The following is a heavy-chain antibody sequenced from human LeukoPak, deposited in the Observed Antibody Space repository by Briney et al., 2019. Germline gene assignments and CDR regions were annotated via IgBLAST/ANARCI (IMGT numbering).Heavy chain of an antibody. V-gene: IGHV4-38-2*02. D-gene: IGHD1-26*01. J-gene: IGHJ5*02. CDR3: ARDHSGSYGWFDP. CDR1: GYSISSGYY. CDR2: IYHSGST. Sequence: SETLSLTCAVPGYSISSGYYWGWIRQPPGKGLEWIGSIYHSGSTYYNPSLKSRVTISVDTSKNQFSLKLSSVTAADTAVYYCARDHSGSYGWFDPWGQGTLVTVSS.